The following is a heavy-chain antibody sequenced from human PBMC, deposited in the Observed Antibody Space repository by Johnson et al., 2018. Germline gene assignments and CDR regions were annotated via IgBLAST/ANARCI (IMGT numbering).Heavy chain of an antibody. CDR1: GFTVSDNY. CDR3: ARGYITGSDAFDI. Sequence: DQLVQSGGGLAQPGGSLRLSCAVSGFTVSDNYMTWVRQAPGKGLEWVSVIFVGDTAYYTESVKGRFTISRDYSKNTVSLQMNSLRPEDTAVYYCARGYITGSDAFDIWGQGTMVAVSS. V-gene: IGHV3-66*02. J-gene: IGHJ3*02. D-gene: IGHD6-19*01. CDR2: IFVGDTA.